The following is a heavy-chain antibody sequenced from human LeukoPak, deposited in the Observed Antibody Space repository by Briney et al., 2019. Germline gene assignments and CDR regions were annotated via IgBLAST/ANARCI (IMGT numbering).Heavy chain of an antibody. D-gene: IGHD1-14*01. J-gene: IGHJ3*02. Sequence: HPGGSLRLSCEASGFTFTSYWMSWVRQAPEKGPEWVAHIKENGNEQYYADSVKGRFTISRDNVKQSLGLQMNSRRVEDTAVYYCARGPGDFDASDIWGQGTMVTVSS. CDR3: ARGPGDFDASDI. V-gene: IGHV3-7*01. CDR2: IKENGNEQ. CDR1: GFTFTSYW.